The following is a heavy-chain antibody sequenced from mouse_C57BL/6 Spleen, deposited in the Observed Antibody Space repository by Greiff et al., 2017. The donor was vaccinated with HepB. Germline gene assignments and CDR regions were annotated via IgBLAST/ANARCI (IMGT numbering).Heavy chain of an antibody. V-gene: IGHV1-9*01. CDR1: GYTFTGYW. Sequence: QVQLQQSGAELMKPGASVKLSCKATGYTFTGYWIEWVKQRPGHGLEWIGEILPGSGSTNYNEKFKGKATFTADTSSNTAYMQLSSLTTEDSAIYYCARRGGEVYWDEGDYAMDYWGQGTSVTVSS. CDR3: ARRGGEVYWDEGDYAMDY. J-gene: IGHJ4*01. D-gene: IGHD4-1*01. CDR2: ILPGSGST.